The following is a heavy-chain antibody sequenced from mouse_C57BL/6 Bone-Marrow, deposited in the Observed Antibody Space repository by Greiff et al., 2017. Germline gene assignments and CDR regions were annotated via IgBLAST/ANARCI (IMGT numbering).Heavy chain of an antibody. CDR2: IHPNSGST. D-gene: IGHD2-3*01. CDR1: GYTFTSYW. CDR3: ARMMVTLWYFDV. J-gene: IGHJ1*03. Sequence: QVQLQQPGAELLKPGASVTLSCKASGYTFTSYWMHWVKQRPGQGLEWIGMIHPNSGSTNYNEKFKSKATLTVDKSSSTAYMQLSSLTSEDSAVYYCARMMVTLWYFDVWGTGTTVTVSS. V-gene: IGHV1-64*01.